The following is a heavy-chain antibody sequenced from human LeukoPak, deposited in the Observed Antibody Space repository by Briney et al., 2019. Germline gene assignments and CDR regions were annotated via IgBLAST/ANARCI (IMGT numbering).Heavy chain of an antibody. V-gene: IGHV4-59*01. CDR2: IYYSGST. CDR3: ARGYGDYWSFDY. D-gene: IGHD4-17*01. Sequence: SETLSLTCTVSGGSISSYYWSWIRQPPGKGLERIGYIYYSGSTNYNPSLKSRVTISVDTSKNHFSLKLSSVTAADTAVYYCARGYGDYWSFDYWGQGTLVTVSS. CDR1: GGSISSYY. J-gene: IGHJ4*02.